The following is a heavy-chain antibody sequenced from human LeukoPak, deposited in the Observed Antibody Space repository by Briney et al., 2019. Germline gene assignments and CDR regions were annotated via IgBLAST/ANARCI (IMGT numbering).Heavy chain of an antibody. J-gene: IGHJ4*02. V-gene: IGHV4-34*01. CDR1: GGSFSGYY. Sequence: SETLSLTCAVDGGSFSGYYWSWIRQPPGKGLEWIGEINHSGSTNYNPSLKSRVTISVDTSKNQFSLKLSSVTAADTAVYYCARLRERYFDWLSPATDFDYWGQGTLVTVSS. CDR2: INHSGST. CDR3: ARLRERYFDWLSPATDFDY. D-gene: IGHD3-9*01.